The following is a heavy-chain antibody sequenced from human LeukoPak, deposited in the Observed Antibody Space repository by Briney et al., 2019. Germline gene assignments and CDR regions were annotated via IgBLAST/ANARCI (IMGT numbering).Heavy chain of an antibody. D-gene: IGHD3-22*01. V-gene: IGHV4-59*01. CDR1: GGSISSYY. J-gene: IGHJ3*02. CDR3: ARFMYYYDSSGYYHAFDI. CDR2: IYYSGST. Sequence: SETLSLTCTVSGGSISSYYWSWIRQPPGKGLEWIGYIYYSGSTNYNPSLKSRVTISVDTSKNQFSLKLSSVTAADTAVYYCARFMYYYDSSGYYHAFDIWGQGTMVTVSS.